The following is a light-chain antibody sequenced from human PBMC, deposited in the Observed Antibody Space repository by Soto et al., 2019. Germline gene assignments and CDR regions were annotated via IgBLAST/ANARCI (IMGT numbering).Light chain of an antibody. CDR1: SSNIGAGYE. Sequence: QSVLTQPPSVSEAPGQRVTISCTGSSSNIGAGYEAHWYQQVPGTAPKLLIYENNNRPSGVPDRFSSSKSGTSASLAITGLQAEDEAEYYCQSYDSSLSGYVFGTGPKLTVL. V-gene: IGLV1-40*01. CDR3: QSYDSSLSGYV. CDR2: ENN. J-gene: IGLJ1*01.